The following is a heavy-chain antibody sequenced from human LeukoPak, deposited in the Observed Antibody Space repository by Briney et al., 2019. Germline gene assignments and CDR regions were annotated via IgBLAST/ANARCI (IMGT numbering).Heavy chain of an antibody. D-gene: IGHD3-10*01. CDR1: GFTFSSYA. V-gene: IGHV3-23*01. Sequence: GGSLRLSCAASGFTFSSYAMSWVRQAPGKGLEWVSAISGSGGSTYYADSVKGRFTISRDNSKNTLYLQMNSLRAEDTAVYYCARRSYYGSGSYFPFDPWGQGTLVTVSS. CDR3: ARRSYYGSGSYFPFDP. CDR2: ISGSGGST. J-gene: IGHJ5*02.